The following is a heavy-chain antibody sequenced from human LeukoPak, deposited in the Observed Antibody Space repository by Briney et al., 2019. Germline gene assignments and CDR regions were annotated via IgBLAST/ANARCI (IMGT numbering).Heavy chain of an antibody. CDR1: GYTFTDYY. CDR2: INPNTGGT. V-gene: IGHV1-2*02. CDR3: ARGPLVVVAAIGRFDP. J-gene: IGHJ5*02. D-gene: IGHD2-15*01. Sequence: ASVKVSCKASGYTFTDYYIYWVRRAPGQGLEWMGWINPNTGGTNYAQKFQGRVTMTRDTSISTAYMELTSLRSDDTAVYYCARGPLVVVAAIGRFDPWGQGTLLTVSS.